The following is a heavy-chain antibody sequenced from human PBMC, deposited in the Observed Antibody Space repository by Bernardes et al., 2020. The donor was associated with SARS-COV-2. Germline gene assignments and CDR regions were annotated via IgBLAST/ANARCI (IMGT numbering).Heavy chain of an antibody. D-gene: IGHD6-19*01. CDR1: GGSISSGSYY. Sequence: SETLSLTCTVSGGSISSGSYYWSWIRQPAGKGLEWIGRIYTSGSTNYNPSLKSRVTISVDTSKNQFSLKLSSVTAADTAVYYCARTAGSGWYYFDYWGQGTLVTVSS. CDR2: IYTSGST. V-gene: IGHV4-61*02. CDR3: ARTAGSGWYYFDY. J-gene: IGHJ4*02.